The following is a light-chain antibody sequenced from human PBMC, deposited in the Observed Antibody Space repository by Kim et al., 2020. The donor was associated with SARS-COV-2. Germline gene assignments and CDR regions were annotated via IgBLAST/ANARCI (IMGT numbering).Light chain of an antibody. CDR1: SLRSYY. CDR3: NSRDSSGNHLEV. J-gene: IGLJ2*01. CDR2: GKN. V-gene: IGLV3-19*01. Sequence: LGQTVRFTCQGDSLRSYYASWYQQKPGQAPVLVIFGKNNRPSGIPDRFSGSSSGNTASLTITGAQAEDEADYYCNSRDSSGNHLEVFGAGTKLTVL.